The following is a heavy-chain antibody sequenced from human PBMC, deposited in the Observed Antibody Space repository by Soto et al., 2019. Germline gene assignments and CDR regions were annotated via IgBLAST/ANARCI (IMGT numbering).Heavy chain of an antibody. V-gene: IGHV2-70*11. Sequence: SGPTLVNPTQTLTLTCTFSGFSLSTSGMCVSWIRQPPGKALECLARIDWDDDKYYSTSLKTRLTISKDTSKNQVVLTMTNMDPVDTATYYCARTQTYYDILTGYLEGYGMDVWGQGTTVTVSS. CDR1: GFSLSTSGMC. CDR3: ARTQTYYDILTGYLEGYGMDV. D-gene: IGHD3-9*01. J-gene: IGHJ6*02. CDR2: IDWDDDK.